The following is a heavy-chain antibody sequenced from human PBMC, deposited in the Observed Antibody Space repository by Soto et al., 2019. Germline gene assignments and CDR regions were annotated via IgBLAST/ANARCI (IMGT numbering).Heavy chain of an antibody. J-gene: IGHJ6*02. CDR1: GYSITSSDYY. D-gene: IGHD2-15*01. CDR3: APLSVSLSGPYGIHV. CDR2: MFYSGLT. V-gene: IGHV4-39*01. Sequence: GTLSLTCSVSGYSITSSDYYWAWIRQPPGKGLEWIGSMFYSGLTYYNPSLKSRVTLSVDTSKNQFSVRLNSVTAADTAVYYCAPLSVSLSGPYGIHVWGQGTTVTVSS.